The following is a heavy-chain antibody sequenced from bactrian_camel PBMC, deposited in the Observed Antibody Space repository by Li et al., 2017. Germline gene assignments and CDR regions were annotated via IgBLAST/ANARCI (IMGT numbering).Heavy chain of an antibody. V-gene: IGHV3S55*01. Sequence: VQLVESGGGSVQAGGSLRLSCAVSGISYYSYCMGWYRRVPGKEREGVSTIDADDGPHYASSVKGRFTITRDNAEGILYLQMTNLQPDDTGVYYCAADPGRGYSCSDYVAGFAYWGQGTQVTVS. D-gene: IGHD4*01. J-gene: IGHJ6*01. CDR3: AADPGRGYSCSDYVAGFAY. CDR2: IDADDGP. CDR1: GISYYSYC.